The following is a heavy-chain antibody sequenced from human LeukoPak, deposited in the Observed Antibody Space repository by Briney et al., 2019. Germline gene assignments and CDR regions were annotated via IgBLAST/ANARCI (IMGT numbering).Heavy chain of an antibody. V-gene: IGHV3-13*01. CDR1: GFNFSKND. Sequence: GGSLRLSSVACGFNFSKNDMHWVRQTTERGLEWVSAIGVAGDTYYADPVKGRFTISRENGKNSVYLHMNSLRAGDTAVYFCAKAFDYNGLRGEGGSFDCWGQGALATVSS. D-gene: IGHD4-11*01. J-gene: IGHJ4*02. CDR2: IGVAGDT. CDR3: AKAFDYNGLRGEGGSFDC.